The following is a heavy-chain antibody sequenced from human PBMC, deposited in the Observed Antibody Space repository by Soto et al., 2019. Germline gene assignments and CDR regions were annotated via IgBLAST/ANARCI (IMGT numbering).Heavy chain of an antibody. CDR2: ISDYNGNT. CDR1: GYTFTSYG. Sequence: QVQLVQSGAEVKKPGASVKVSCTASGYTFTSYGISWVRQAPGQGLEWMGWISDYNGNTNYAQKLQGRVTMTTDTSTSTAYMELRSLRSDDTAVYYCARDRSWEIFGVVSRFDPWGQGTLVTVSS. D-gene: IGHD3-3*01. CDR3: ARDRSWEIFGVVSRFDP. V-gene: IGHV1-18*01. J-gene: IGHJ5*02.